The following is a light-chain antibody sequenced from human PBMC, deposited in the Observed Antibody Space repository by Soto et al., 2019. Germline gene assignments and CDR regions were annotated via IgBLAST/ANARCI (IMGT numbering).Light chain of an antibody. CDR1: PSISSY. J-gene: IGKJ1*01. Sequence: DIQMTQSPSSLSASVGDRVSITCRAGPSISSYLNWYQQKPGKAPKLLIYTASTLQSGVPSRFSGSGSGTDFTLTISSLQPEDFATYYCQQSYSSPQTFGQGTKVEI. V-gene: IGKV1-39*01. CDR2: TAS. CDR3: QQSYSSPQT.